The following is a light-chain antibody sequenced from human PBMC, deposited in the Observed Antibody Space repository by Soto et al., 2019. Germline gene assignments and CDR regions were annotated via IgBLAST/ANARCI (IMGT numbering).Light chain of an antibody. J-gene: IGLJ2*01. V-gene: IGLV1-40*01. CDR3: QSYDRSLSVV. Sequence: QSVLTQPPSVSGAPGQRVTISCTGNSSNIGAGYDVHWYQQLPGTAPKLLIYGNNNRPSGVPDRFSGSKSGTSASLAITGLQAEDEADYYCQSYDRSLSVVFGGGTKLTVL. CDR1: SSNIGAGYD. CDR2: GNN.